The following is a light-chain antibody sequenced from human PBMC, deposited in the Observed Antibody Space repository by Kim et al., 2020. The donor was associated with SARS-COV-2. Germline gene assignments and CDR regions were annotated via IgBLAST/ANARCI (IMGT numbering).Light chain of an antibody. CDR3: QKYGSSPFT. J-gene: IGKJ3*01. Sequence: APGEEATPTSRASKTVSRTQLAGYKQNHGQAPRLLIYGAARRDTGIPDRFSGSGSGTDFTLTISTLEPEDFAVYYCQKYGSSPFTFGPGTTVEIK. CDR2: GAA. CDR1: KTVSRTQ. V-gene: IGKV3-20*01.